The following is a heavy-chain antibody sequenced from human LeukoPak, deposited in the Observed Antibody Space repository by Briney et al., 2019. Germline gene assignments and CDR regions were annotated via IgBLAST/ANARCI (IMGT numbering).Heavy chain of an antibody. CDR1: GFTFSSYP. V-gene: IGHV3-69-1*01. D-gene: IGHD6-6*01. J-gene: IGHJ4*02. Sequence: GGSLRLSCAASGFTFSSYPMNWVRQAPGKGLEWLSYISSSTTMYYADSVKGRFTTSRDNAKNSLFLQMDSLRAEDTAVYYCVRVIGLAGRPKNPDYWGQGTLVTVSS. CDR3: VRVIGLAGRPKNPDY. CDR2: ISSSTTM.